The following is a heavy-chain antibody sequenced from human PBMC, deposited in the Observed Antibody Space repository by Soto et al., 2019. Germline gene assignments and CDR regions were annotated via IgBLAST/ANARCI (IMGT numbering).Heavy chain of an antibody. CDR3: ARDRTILPTNYYYYVMDG. Sequence: ASVKVSCKASGYTFTGYYMHWVRQAPGQGLEWMGWINPNSGGTNYAQKFQGWVTMTRDTSISTAYMELSRLRSDDTAVYYCARDRTILPTNYYYYVMDGWGQGTTVTVSS. V-gene: IGHV1-2*04. J-gene: IGHJ6*02. CDR1: GYTFTGYY. CDR2: INPNSGGT. D-gene: IGHD2-8*01.